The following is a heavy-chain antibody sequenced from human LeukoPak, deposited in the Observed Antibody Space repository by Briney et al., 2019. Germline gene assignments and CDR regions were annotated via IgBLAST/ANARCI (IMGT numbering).Heavy chain of an antibody. CDR3: AKGTTRYIFDY. V-gene: IGHV3-23*01. Sequence: GGSLRLSCAASGFTFNNYVMSWVRQPPGKGLEWVSGISGSGGGTYYTDSVKGRLTISRDNSKNTLYLQMNSLRAEDTAVYYCAKGTTRYIFDYWGQGTLVTVSS. J-gene: IGHJ4*02. CDR1: GFTFNNYV. D-gene: IGHD2-15*01. CDR2: ISGSGGGT.